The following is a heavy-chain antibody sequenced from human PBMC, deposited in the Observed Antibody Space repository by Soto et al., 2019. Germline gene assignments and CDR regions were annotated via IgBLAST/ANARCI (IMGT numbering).Heavy chain of an antibody. CDR1: DGSIRSGGYS. CDR3: ARALITKVDY. J-gene: IGHJ4*02. V-gene: IGHV4-30-2*01. D-gene: IGHD3-10*01. CDR2: IYYSGST. Sequence: SETLSLTCTVSDGSIRSGGYSWSWIRQPPGKGLEWIGYIYYSGSTYYNPSLKSRVTISVDRSKNQFSLKLSSVTAADTAVYYCARALITKVDYWGQGTLVTVSS.